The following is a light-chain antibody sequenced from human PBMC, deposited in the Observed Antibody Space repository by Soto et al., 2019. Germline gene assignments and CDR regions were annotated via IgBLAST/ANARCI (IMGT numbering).Light chain of an antibody. Sequence: EVMMTQSPATLSVSPWEGVALSCMSNRGIGDTLAWYQHKPGQTPRLLIHDTSTRATGVPARFSGRGSGTDFALNIGSLQSKDCAVYCCQRYNYWPRTFGRGDKV. CDR3: QRYNYWPRT. V-gene: IGKV3-15*01. J-gene: IGKJ1*01. CDR2: DTS. CDR1: RGIGDT.